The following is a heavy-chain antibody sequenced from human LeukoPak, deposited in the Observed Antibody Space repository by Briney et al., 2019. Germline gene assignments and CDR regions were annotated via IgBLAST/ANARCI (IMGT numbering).Heavy chain of an antibody. CDR2: IIPIFGTA. Sequence: ASVKVSCKASGGTFSSYAISWVRQAPGQGLEWMGGIIPIFGTANYAQKFQGRVTITTDEYTSTAYMELSSLRSEDTAVYYCARGERGSSGYPPRYYFDYWGQGTLVTVSS. CDR1: GGTFSSYA. J-gene: IGHJ4*02. D-gene: IGHD3-22*01. CDR3: ARGERGSSGYPPRYYFDY. V-gene: IGHV1-69*05.